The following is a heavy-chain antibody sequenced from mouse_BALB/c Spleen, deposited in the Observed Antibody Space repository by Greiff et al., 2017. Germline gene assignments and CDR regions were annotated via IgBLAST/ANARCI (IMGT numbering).Heavy chain of an antibody. CDR2: ISSGGSYT. V-gene: IGHV5-9-4*01. CDR1: GFTFSSYA. D-gene: IGHD2-1*01. J-gene: IGHJ2*01. CDR3: ARGDGNPFDY. Sequence: DVQLVESGGGLVKPGGSLKLSCAASGFTFSSYAMSWVRQSPEKRLEWVAEISSGGSYTYYPDTVTGRFTISRDNAKNTLYLEMSSLRSEDTAMYYCARGDGNPFDYWGQGTTLTVSS.